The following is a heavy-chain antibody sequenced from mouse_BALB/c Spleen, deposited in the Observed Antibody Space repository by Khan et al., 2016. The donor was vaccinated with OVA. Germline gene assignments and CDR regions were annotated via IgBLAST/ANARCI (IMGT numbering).Heavy chain of an antibody. CDR2: INPSNGYT. V-gene: IGHV1-4*01. Sequence: QVQLKQSGAELARPGASVKMSCKASGYTFTSYTIHWIKKRPGQGLVWIGYINPSNGYTNYNQKFKDKATLTTDKSSTTAYLQLNSLTSDDSAVYNCVRDGAYHRNDGWFAYWGQGTLVTVSA. CDR3: VRDGAYHRNDGWFAY. J-gene: IGHJ3*01. CDR1: GYTFTSYT. D-gene: IGHD2-14*01.